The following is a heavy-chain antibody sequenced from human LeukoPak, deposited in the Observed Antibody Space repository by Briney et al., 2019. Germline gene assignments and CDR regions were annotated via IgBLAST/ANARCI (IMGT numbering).Heavy chain of an antibody. CDR3: ARVRRYCSSTSCYTGMWYYYYGMDV. V-gene: IGHV4-59*12. J-gene: IGHJ6*02. D-gene: IGHD2-2*02. CDR2: IYYSGST. Sequence: SETLSLTCTVSGGSISSYYWSWIRQPPGKGLEWIGYIYYSGSTNYNPSLKSRVTISVDTSKNQFSLKLSSVTAADTAVYYCARVRRYCSSTSCYTGMWYYYYGMDVWGQGTTVTVSS. CDR1: GGSISSYY.